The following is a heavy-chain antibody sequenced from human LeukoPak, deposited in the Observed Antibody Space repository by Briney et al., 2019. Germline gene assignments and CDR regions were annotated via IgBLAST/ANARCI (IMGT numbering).Heavy chain of an antibody. Sequence: ASVKVSCKASGYTFTSYYMHWVRQAPGQGLEWMGIINPSGGSTSYAQKFQGRVTMTRDTSTSTVYMELSSLRSEDTAVYYCARDGPWIQLWRTSWTGSFDYWGQGTLVTVSS. D-gene: IGHD5-18*01. V-gene: IGHV1-46*01. CDR3: ARDGPWIQLWRTSWTGSFDY. CDR1: GYTFTSYY. J-gene: IGHJ4*02. CDR2: INPSGGST.